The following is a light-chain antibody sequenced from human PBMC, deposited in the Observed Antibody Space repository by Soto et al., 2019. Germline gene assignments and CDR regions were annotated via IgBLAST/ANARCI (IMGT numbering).Light chain of an antibody. CDR3: HQSSMSPLT. V-gene: IGKV3-20*01. J-gene: IGKJ4*01. Sequence: EVVLTQSPGTLSLSPGESATLSCRASQSVSGSYLMWYQHKPGQAPRLLIYGASTRATAIPDRFSGSGSGTYSSLTISRLEPEDFALYYCHQSSMSPLTFGGGTKVEI. CDR1: QSVSGSY. CDR2: GAS.